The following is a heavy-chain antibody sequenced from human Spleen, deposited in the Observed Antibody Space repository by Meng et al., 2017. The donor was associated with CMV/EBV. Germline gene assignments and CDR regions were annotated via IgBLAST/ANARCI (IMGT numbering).Heavy chain of an antibody. CDR3: ARGWLGPDV. J-gene: IGHJ6*02. CDR1: GFTFSSHW. CDR2: INNDGSNT. Sequence: GGSLRLSCAASGFTFSSHWMHWARQVPGKGLVWVSRINNDGSNTVYADSVEGRFTVSRDNAKSVLYLEMNSLRAGDTALYYCARGWLGPDVWGQGTTVTVSS. D-gene: IGHD5-12*01. V-gene: IGHV3-74*01.